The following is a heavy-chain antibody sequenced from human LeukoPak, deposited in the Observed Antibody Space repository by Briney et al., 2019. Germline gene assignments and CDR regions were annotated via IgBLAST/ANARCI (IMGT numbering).Heavy chain of an antibody. D-gene: IGHD3-10*01. CDR3: GRRGSGSSIDY. CDR1: GFAFNKHW. J-gene: IGHJ4*02. Sequence: GGSLRLSCVASGFAFNKHWMHGVRQAPGKGLVWVSRINDDASSTADADSVKGRFTISRDNAKNTLYLQMNSLRVEDTGVYYCGRRGSGSSIDYWGQGTLVTVSS. V-gene: IGHV3-74*01. CDR2: INDDASST.